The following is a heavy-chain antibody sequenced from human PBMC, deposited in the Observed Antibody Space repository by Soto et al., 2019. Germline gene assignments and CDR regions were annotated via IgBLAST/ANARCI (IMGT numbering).Heavy chain of an antibody. CDR1: GFTFSSYS. Sequence: ASVKVSCAASGFTFSSYSMNWVRQAPGKGLEWVSSISSSSSYIYYADSVKGRFTISRDNAKNSLYLQMNSLRAEDTAVYYCARDLLAARPEYFQHWGQGTLVTVSS. V-gene: IGHV3-21*01. J-gene: IGHJ1*01. CDR2: ISSSSSYI. CDR3: ARDLLAARPEYFQH. D-gene: IGHD6-6*01.